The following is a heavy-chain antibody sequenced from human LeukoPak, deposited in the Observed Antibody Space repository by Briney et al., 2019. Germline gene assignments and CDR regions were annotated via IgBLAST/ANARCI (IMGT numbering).Heavy chain of an antibody. CDR3: ARSRRVTDLFFDS. D-gene: IGHD3-10*01. J-gene: IGHJ4*02. CDR1: GFSFRNYV. V-gene: IGHV3-23*01. Sequence: GGSLRLSCAASGFSFRNYVMSWVRQAPGKGLEWVSHIGSSGGITFYADSVKGRFTISRDNSKNTLYLQMNGLRAEDTAVYYCARSRRVTDLFFDSWGQGTLVTVSS. CDR2: IGSSGGIT.